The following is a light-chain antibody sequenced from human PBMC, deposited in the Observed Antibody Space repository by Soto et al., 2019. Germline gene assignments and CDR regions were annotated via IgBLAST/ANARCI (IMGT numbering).Light chain of an antibody. Sequence: DIQMTQSPTSLSASVGDRVTITCRASQDIRNFLAWYQQKPGQAPKLLIYAASILQSGVPSRFSGSGSGTDFTLTINSLQPEDVATYSCQKYSSVPVFGPGTKVEIK. V-gene: IGKV1-27*01. CDR2: AAS. CDR3: QKYSSVPV. J-gene: IGKJ3*01. CDR1: QDIRNF.